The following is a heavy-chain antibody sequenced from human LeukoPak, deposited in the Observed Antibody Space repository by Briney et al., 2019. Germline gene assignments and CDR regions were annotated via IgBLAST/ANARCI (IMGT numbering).Heavy chain of an antibody. Sequence: GGSLRLSCAASGFTFSSYAMSWVRQAPGKGLEWVSAISGSGGSTYYADSVKGRFTISRDNSKNTLYLQMSSLRAEDTAVYYCAKGPVGSGWYGDYWGQGTLVTVSS. CDR1: GFTFSSYA. CDR2: ISGSGGST. V-gene: IGHV3-23*01. D-gene: IGHD6-19*01. J-gene: IGHJ4*02. CDR3: AKGPVGSGWYGDY.